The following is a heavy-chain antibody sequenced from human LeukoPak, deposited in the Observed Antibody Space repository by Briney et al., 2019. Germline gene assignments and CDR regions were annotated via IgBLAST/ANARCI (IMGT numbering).Heavy chain of an antibody. V-gene: IGHV5-51*01. CDR2: IYPGDSDT. Sequence: GESLKISCKGSGYSFNTYWIGWVRRMPGKGLEWMGNIYPGDSDTRYSPSFQGQVTISAAKSISTAYLQWSSLKASDTAMYYCARLISGNYYNGVDYWGQGTLVTVSS. D-gene: IGHD3-10*01. J-gene: IGHJ4*02. CDR1: GYSFNTYW. CDR3: ARLISGNYYNGVDY.